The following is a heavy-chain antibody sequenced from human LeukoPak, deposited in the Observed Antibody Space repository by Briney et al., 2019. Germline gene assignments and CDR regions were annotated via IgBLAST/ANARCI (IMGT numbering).Heavy chain of an antibody. V-gene: IGHV3-33*01. CDR2: IWYDGSNK. CDR1: GFTFSSYG. D-gene: IGHD1-26*01. J-gene: IGHJ4*02. CDR3: ARDYRGSNYFDY. Sequence: PGGSLRLSCAASGFTFSSYGMHWVRQAPGKGLEWVAVIWYDGSNKYYADSVKGRFTISRDNSKNTLYLQMNSLRAEDTAVYYCARDYRGSNYFDYWGQGTPVTVSS.